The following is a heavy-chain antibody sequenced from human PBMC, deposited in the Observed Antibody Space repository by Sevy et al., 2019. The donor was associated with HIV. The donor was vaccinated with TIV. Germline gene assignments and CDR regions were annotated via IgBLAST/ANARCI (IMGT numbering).Heavy chain of an antibody. CDR1: GGSFSGYY. CDR2: INHSGGT. V-gene: IGHV4-34*01. CDR3: ARKIHDYSNYLYFDY. J-gene: IGHJ4*02. D-gene: IGHD4-4*01. Sequence: SETLSLTCAVYGGSFSGYYWSWIRQPPGKGLEWIGEINHSGGTNYNPSLKSRVTISVDTSKNQLSLKLGSVTAADTAVYYCARKIHDYSNYLYFDYWGQGTLVTVSS.